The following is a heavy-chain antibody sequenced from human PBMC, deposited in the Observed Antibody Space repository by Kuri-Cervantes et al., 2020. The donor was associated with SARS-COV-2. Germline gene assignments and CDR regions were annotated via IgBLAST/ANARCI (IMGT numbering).Heavy chain of an antibody. CDR3: ARSTSAITNSYNYDYYIDV. CDR2: INVNNRAT. J-gene: IGHJ6*03. D-gene: IGHD2-21*02. Sequence: ASVKVSCKASGYSFTSYYINWVRQAPGQGLEWMGWINVNNRATSYAQKFQGRVTMTRDTSVLTAYMELSSLRSDDTAVFYCARSTSAITNSYNYDYYIDVWGKGTAVTVSS. CDR1: GYSFTSYY. V-gene: IGHV1-2*02.